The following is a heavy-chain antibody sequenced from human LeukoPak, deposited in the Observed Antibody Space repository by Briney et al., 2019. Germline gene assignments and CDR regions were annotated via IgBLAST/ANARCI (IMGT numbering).Heavy chain of an antibody. CDR1: GFTFEDHV. CDR2: ISWSGDRM. Sequence: GGSLRLSCAASGFTFEDHVMHWVRQAPGKRLEWVSSISWSGDRMGYADAVKGRFTISRDNAKNSLFLQMNSLRVEDTALYYCAKDLGGSATTVWGQGTLVTVSS. CDR3: AKDLGGSATTV. J-gene: IGHJ4*02. V-gene: IGHV3-9*01. D-gene: IGHD2-2*01.